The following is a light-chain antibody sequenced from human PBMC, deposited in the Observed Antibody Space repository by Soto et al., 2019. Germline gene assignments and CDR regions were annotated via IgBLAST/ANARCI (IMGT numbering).Light chain of an antibody. CDR2: AVS. V-gene: IGLV2-14*01. CDR1: SSDVGGYNY. Sequence: QSALTQPASVSGSPGQSITISCTGTSSDVGGYNYVSWYQQHPGKAPKLMIYAVSNRPSGVSNRFSGSKSGNTASLTISGLQAEDDADYYCSSYTSSSTLIFGGGTKVTVL. J-gene: IGLJ2*01. CDR3: SSYTSSSTLI.